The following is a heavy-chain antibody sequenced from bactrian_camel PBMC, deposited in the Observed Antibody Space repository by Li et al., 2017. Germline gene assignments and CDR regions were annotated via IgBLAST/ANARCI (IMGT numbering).Heavy chain of an antibody. Sequence: HVQLVESGGGSVQAGGSLRLSCAISGYDAVYLCMGWFRQQPGKEREGVAVINRRGTTRYGDFVKGRFTISKVNAEKILYLQMSSLEPEDAAVYYCAAQYTGISGCYSTSLAPDSFDYWGQGTQVTVS. D-gene: IGHD1*01. CDR1: GYDAVYLC. J-gene: IGHJ4*01. V-gene: IGHV3S55*01. CDR3: AAQYTGISGCYSTSLAPDSFDY. CDR2: INRRGTT.